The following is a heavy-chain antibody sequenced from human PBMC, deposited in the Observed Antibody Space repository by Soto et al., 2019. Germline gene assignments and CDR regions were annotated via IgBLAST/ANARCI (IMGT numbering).Heavy chain of an antibody. Sequence: QVQLQESGPGLVKPSQTLSLTCTVSGGSISSGGYYWSWIRQHPGKGLEWIGYIYYSGSTYYNPSLKSRVNLSVDTSKNQFSLKLSSVTAADTAVYYCARGSYYDSSGYYGPWGQGTLVTVSS. V-gene: IGHV4-31*03. CDR3: ARGSYYDSSGYYGP. D-gene: IGHD3-22*01. CDR2: IYYSGST. J-gene: IGHJ5*02. CDR1: GGSISSGGYY.